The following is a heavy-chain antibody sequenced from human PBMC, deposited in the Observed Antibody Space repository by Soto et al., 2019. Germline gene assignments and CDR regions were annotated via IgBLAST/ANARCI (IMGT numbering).Heavy chain of an antibody. J-gene: IGHJ4*02. Sequence: EVQLVESGGGLVQPGGSLRLSCAASGFTVNSVYMTWVRQAPGKGLEWVSVITSGGSTYYADSVRGRFTISRDKSKNTLYLQMNSLRAEDTAVYYCARDILGGAYDFWHGGQGTLVTVSS. CDR2: ITSGGST. D-gene: IGHD3-3*01. V-gene: IGHV3-66*01. CDR1: GFTVNSVY. CDR3: ARDILGGAYDFWH.